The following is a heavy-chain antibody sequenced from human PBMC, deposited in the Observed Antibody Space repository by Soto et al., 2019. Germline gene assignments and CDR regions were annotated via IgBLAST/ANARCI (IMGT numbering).Heavy chain of an antibody. Sequence: PGDALKISGQGTGYRFSSSWIGWVRQKPGKGLEWLGNVYPSDSDVRYSPAFEGQVTISAENSINTADLQFRNRKASDTAIYYGTKGATSPFDSSGQGTRVTVSS. J-gene: IGHJ4*02. V-gene: IGHV5-51*01. CDR2: VYPSDSDV. CDR1: GYRFSSSW. D-gene: IGHD3-16*01. CDR3: TKGATSPFDS.